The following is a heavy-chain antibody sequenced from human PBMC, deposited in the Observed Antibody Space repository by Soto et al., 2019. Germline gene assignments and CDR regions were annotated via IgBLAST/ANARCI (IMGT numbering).Heavy chain of an antibody. D-gene: IGHD2-21*01. CDR1: GITFSTYA. CDR3: AALEGVCGGGTCHGYHAMGV. Sequence: EVQLLESGGGLVQPGGSLRLSCAASGITFSTYAMSWVRQAPGKGLEWVSAIGRNADSTYYADSVKGRFTISRDNSKNDLYLQMNSLRAEDAAVYYCAALEGVCGGGTCHGYHAMGVWGPGTTVTGSS. J-gene: IGHJ6*02. CDR2: IGRNADST. V-gene: IGHV3-23*01.